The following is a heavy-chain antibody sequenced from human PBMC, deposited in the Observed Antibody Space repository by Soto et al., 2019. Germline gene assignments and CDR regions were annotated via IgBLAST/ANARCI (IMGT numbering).Heavy chain of an antibody. D-gene: IGHD3-22*01. Sequence: QVQLVESGGGVVQPGRSLRLSCAASGFTFSSYAMHWVRQAPGKGLEWVAVISYDGSNKYYADSVKGRFTISRDNSKNTLYLPMNSLRAEDTAVYYCARTLAVRGETYYYDSSGYYRDYYYYYGMDVWGQGTTVTVSS. J-gene: IGHJ6*02. CDR2: ISYDGSNK. CDR3: ARTLAVRGETYYYDSSGYYRDYYYYYGMDV. V-gene: IGHV3-30-3*01. CDR1: GFTFSSYA.